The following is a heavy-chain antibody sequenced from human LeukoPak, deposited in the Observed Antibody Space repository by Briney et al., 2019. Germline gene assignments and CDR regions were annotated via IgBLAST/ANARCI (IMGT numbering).Heavy chain of an antibody. J-gene: IGHJ4*02. CDR1: GGSISSYY. D-gene: IGHD3-16*02. CDR2: IYYSGST. V-gene: IGHV4-59*01. Sequence: SETLSLTCTVSGGSISSYYWSWIRQPPGKGLEWIGYIYYSGSTNYNPSLKSRVTISVDTSKNQFSLKLSSVTAADTTVYYCATTGVYYDYVWGSYRPTYYFDYWGQGTLVTVSS. CDR3: ATTGVYYDYVWGSYRPTYYFDY.